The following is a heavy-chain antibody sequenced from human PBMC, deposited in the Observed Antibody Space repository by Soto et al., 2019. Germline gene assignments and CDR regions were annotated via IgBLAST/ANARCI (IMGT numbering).Heavy chain of an antibody. CDR1: GGTFSSYA. J-gene: IGHJ4*02. CDR3: ARVPPLWSGEPDFDY. CDR2: IIPIFGTA. V-gene: IGHV1-69*13. Sequence: SVEVSCKASGGTFSSYAMSWVRQAPGQGLEWMGGIIPIFGTANYAQKFQGRVTITADESTSTAYMELRSLRSDDTAVYYCARVPPLWSGEPDFDYWGQGTLVTVSS. D-gene: IGHD3-10*01.